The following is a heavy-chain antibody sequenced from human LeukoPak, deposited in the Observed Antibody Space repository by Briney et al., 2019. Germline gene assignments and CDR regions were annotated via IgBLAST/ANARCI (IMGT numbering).Heavy chain of an antibody. J-gene: IGHJ4*02. Sequence: GGSLRLSCAATGFTFSTYSMNRVRQAPGKGLEWVSYISSSSSTIYYADSVKGRFTISRDNSKNTLYLQMNSLRAEDTAVYYSYGSGTTFDYWGQGNLVTVSS. CDR1: GFTFSTYS. CDR3: YGSGTTFDY. CDR2: ISSSSSTI. D-gene: IGHD3-10*01. V-gene: IGHV3-48*01.